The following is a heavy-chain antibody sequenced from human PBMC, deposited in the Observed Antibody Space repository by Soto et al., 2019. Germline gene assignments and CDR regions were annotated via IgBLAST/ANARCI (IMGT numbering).Heavy chain of an antibody. J-gene: IGHJ6*02. CDR1: GFTFSSYA. CDR3: AKDRTVLLWFLDV. D-gene: IGHD3-10*01. Sequence: SLRLSCAASGFTFSSYAMSWVRQAPGKGLEWVSAISGGGGSTYYADSVKGRFTISRDNSKNTLYLQMNSLRAEDTAVYYCAKDRTVLLWFLDVWGQGTTVTVSS. V-gene: IGHV3-23*01. CDR2: ISGGGGST.